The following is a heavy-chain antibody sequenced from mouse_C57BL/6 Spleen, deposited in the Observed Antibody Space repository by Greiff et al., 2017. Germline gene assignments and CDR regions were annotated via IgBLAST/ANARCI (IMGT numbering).Heavy chain of an antibody. D-gene: IGHD2-3*01. CDR3: ARDENDGYFYAMDY. J-gene: IGHJ4*01. CDR2: ISDGGSYT. CDR1: GFTFSSYA. Sequence: DVHLVESGGGLVKPGGSLKLSCAASGFTFSSYAMSWVRQTPEKRLEWVATISDGGSYTYYPDNVKGRFTISRDNAKNNLYLQMSHLKSEDTAMYYCARDENDGYFYAMDYWGQGTSVTVSS. V-gene: IGHV5-4*01.